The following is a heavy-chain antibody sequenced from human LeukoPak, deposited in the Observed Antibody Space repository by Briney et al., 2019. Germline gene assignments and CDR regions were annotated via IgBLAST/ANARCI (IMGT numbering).Heavy chain of an antibody. CDR2: IRSKAYGGTT. CDR1: GFTFGDYA. CDR3: TRDGAAAGTFYYYYYMDV. D-gene: IGHD6-13*01. Sequence: GGSLRLSCTASGFTFGDYAMSGVRQAPGKGREWVGFIRSKAYGGTTEYAAFVKGRFTISRDDSKSIAYLQMNSLKTEDTAVYYCTRDGAAAGTFYYYYYMDVWGKGTTVTVYS. J-gene: IGHJ6*03. V-gene: IGHV3-49*04.